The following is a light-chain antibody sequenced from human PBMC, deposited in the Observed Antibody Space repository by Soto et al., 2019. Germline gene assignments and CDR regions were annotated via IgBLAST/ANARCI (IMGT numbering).Light chain of an antibody. CDR1: SSNIGSSY. V-gene: IGLV1-47*02. CDR2: NNN. CDR3: SSWDGSLSGYV. Sequence: QSVLTQPPSTSGTPGQGVTISCSGSSSNIGSSYVYWYQQLPGTAPKLLIYNNNQRPSGVPDRFSASKSGTSASLAIRGLRSDDEAAYYCSSWDGSLSGYVFGAGTKVTVL. J-gene: IGLJ1*01.